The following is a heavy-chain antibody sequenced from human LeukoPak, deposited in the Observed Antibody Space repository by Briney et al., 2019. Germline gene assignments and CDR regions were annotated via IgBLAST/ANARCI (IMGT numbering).Heavy chain of an antibody. Sequence: PGGSLRLSCAASGFTFSSYAMHWVRQAPGKGLEWVAVISYDGSNKYYADSVKGRFTITRDNSKNTLYLQMNSLRAVDTAVYYCARDRVSGFLDYWGQGTLVTVSS. CDR2: ISYDGSNK. J-gene: IGHJ4*02. CDR1: GFTFSSYA. V-gene: IGHV3-30-3*01. CDR3: ARDRVSGFLDY. D-gene: IGHD5-12*01.